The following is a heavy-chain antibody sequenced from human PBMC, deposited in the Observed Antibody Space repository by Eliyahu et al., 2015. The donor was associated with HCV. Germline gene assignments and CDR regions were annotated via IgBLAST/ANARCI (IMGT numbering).Heavy chain of an antibody. D-gene: IGHD6-19*01. J-gene: IGHJ4*02. CDR2: IDWDDDK. V-gene: IGHV2-70*04. Sequence: QVTLKESGPALVKPTQTLTLTCTFSGFSLSTSGMRVSWIRQPPGKALEWLARIDWDDDKFYRTSLKTRLTISKDTSKNQVVLTMTNMDRVDTATYYCARIRVSSGWYLDYWGQGTLVTVSS. CDR1: GFSLSTSGMR. CDR3: ARIRVSSGWYLDY.